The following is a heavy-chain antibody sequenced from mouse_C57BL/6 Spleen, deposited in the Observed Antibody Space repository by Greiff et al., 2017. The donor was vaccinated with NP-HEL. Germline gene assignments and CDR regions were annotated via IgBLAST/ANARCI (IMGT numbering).Heavy chain of an antibody. CDR2: IYPYNGVS. V-gene: IGHV1-31*01. CDR3: ASERLYYGSSQFAY. J-gene: IGHJ3*01. D-gene: IGHD1-1*01. CDR1: GYSFTGYY. Sequence: EVKLMESGPELVKPGASVKISCKASGYSFTGYYMHWVKQSHGNILDWIGYIYPYNGVSSYNQKFKGKATLTVDKSSSTAYMELRSLTSEDSAVYYCASERLYYGSSQFAYWGQGTLVTVSA.